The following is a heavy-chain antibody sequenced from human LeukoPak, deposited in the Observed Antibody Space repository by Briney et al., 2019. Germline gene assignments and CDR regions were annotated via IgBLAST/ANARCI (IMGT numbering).Heavy chain of an antibody. CDR2: IRSKANSYAT. CDR1: GFTFSGSA. D-gene: IGHD3-10*01. J-gene: IGHJ5*02. CDR3: AREEVRSGFGELFRGYWFDP. Sequence: PGGSLKLSCAASGFTFSGSAMHWVRQASGKGLEWVGRIRSKANSYATAYAASVKGRFTISRDDSKNTLYLQMNSLRAEDTAVYYCAREEVRSGFGELFRGYWFDPWGQGTLVTVSS. V-gene: IGHV3-73*01.